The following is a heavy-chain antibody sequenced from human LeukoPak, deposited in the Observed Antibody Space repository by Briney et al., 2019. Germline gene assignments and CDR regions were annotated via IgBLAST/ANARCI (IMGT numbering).Heavy chain of an antibody. V-gene: IGHV4-59*01. Sequence: SETLSLTCTVSGGSISSYYWSWIRQPPGKGLEWIGYIYYSGSTNYNPSLKSRVTISVDTSKNQLSLKLSSVTAADTAVYYCARESGYCGGDCPLVYWGQGTLVTVSS. D-gene: IGHD2-21*02. CDR1: GGSISSYY. CDR2: IYYSGST. J-gene: IGHJ4*02. CDR3: ARESGYCGGDCPLVY.